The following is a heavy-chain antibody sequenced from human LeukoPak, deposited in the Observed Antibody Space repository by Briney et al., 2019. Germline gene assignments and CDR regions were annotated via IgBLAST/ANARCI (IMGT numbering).Heavy chain of an antibody. CDR2: INPNSGGT. CDR3: ARDLGDSSGWYDY. D-gene: IGHD6-19*01. CDR1: GYTFTGYY. V-gene: IGHV1-2*02. J-gene: IGHJ4*02. Sequence: ASVKVSCKASGYTFTGYYMHWVRQAPGQGLEWMGWINPNSGGTNYAQKFQGRVTITRDTSISTAYMELSRLRSDDTAVYYCARDLGDSSGWYDYWGQGTLVTVSS.